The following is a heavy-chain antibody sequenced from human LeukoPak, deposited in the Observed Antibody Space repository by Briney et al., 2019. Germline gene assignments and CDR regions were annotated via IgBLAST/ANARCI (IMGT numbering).Heavy chain of an antibody. CDR1: GGSISSYY. CDR3: ARDGGYTLDAFDI. D-gene: IGHD5-12*01. CDR2: IYYSGST. J-gene: IGHJ3*02. V-gene: IGHV4-59*01. Sequence: SETLSLTCTVSGGSISSYYWSWIRQPPGKGLEWIGYIYYSGSTNYNPSPKSRVTISVDTSKNQFSLKLSSVTAADTAVYYCARDGGYTLDAFDIWGQGTMVTVSS.